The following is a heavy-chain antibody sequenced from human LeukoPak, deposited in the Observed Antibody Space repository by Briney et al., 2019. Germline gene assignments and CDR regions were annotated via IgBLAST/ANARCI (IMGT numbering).Heavy chain of an antibody. CDR3: ARDSGRAVAGDAFDI. V-gene: IGHV1-8*01. D-gene: IGHD6-19*01. CDR2: MSPNSGDT. J-gene: IGHJ3*02. CDR1: GYTFTSYD. Sequence: ASVKVSCKASGYTFTSYDFNWVRQATGQRPEWMGWMSPNSGDTGYAQKFQDRVTMTRNTSISTAYMELSSLRSDDTAVYYCARDSGRAVAGDAFDIWGQGTMVTVSS.